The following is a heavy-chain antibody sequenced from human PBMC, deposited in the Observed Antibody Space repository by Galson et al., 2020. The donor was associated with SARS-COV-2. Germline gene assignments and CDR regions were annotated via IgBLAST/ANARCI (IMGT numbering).Heavy chain of an antibody. CDR2: IFFDGSEK. CDR1: GFTFSDHA. Sequence: GGSLRLSCAASGFTFSDHAMHWARQAPGKGLEWVAQIFFDGSEKYYGDSVRGRFTISRDSSKNTVYLQMNNLRVDDTAVYYCARDGQSSRGWAFDYWGQGTLLTVSS. D-gene: IGHD6-19*01. J-gene: IGHJ4*02. CDR3: ARDGQSSRGWAFDY. V-gene: IGHV3-33*01.